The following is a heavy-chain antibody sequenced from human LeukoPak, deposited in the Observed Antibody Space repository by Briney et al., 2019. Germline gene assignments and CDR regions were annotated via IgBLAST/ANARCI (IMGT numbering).Heavy chain of an antibody. J-gene: IGHJ3*02. CDR3: ARLYCSSTSCFDI. V-gene: IGHV4-59*01. CDR2: IYYSGST. CDR1: GGSIRSYY. Sequence: PSETLSLTCTVSGGSIRSYYWSWIRQPPGKGLEWIGYIYYSGSTNYNPSLKSRVTISVETSKNQFSLKLSSATAADTAVYYCARLYCSSTSCFDIWGQGTMVTVSS. D-gene: IGHD2-2*01.